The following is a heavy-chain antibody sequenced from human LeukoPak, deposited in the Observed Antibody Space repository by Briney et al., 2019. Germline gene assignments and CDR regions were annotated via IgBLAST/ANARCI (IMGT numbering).Heavy chain of an antibody. J-gene: IGHJ4*02. Sequence: SETLSLTCTVSGGSISSSSYYWGWIRQPPGKRLEWIGSIYYSGSTYYNPSLKSRVTISVDTSKNQFSLKLSSVTAADTAVYYCASAPYYYDSSGGVFDYWGQGTLVTVSS. D-gene: IGHD3-22*01. CDR3: ASAPYYYDSSGGVFDY. CDR2: IYYSGST. V-gene: IGHV4-39*07. CDR1: GGSISSSSYY.